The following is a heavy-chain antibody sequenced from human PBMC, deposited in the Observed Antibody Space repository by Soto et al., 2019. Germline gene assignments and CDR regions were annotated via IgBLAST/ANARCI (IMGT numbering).Heavy chain of an antibody. D-gene: IGHD4-17*01. CDR2: TRNKANSYTT. CDR1: GFTFSDHY. V-gene: IGHV3-72*01. CDR3: ARGPYGDDAGYFDY. J-gene: IGHJ4*02. Sequence: EVQLVESGGGLVQPGGSLRLSCAASGFTFSDHYMDWVRQAPGKGLEWVGRTRNKANSYTTEYAASVKGRFTISRDDSKNSLYLQMNSLKTEDTAVYYCARGPYGDDAGYFDYLGQGTLVTGSS.